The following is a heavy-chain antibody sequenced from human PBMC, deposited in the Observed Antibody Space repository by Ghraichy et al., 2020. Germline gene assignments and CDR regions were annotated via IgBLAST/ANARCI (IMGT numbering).Heavy chain of an antibody. J-gene: IGHJ4*02. D-gene: IGHD6-19*01. CDR1: GFTFSNYA. V-gene: IGHV3-23*01. CDR3: SKGKGSSDWRPFDS. CDR2: ISGSGGST. Sequence: GGSLRLSCAASGFTFSNYAMSWVRQAPGKGLEWVSGISGSGGSTYYADSVKGRFTISRDNSKNTLYLQMNSLRAEDTALYYCSKGKGSSDWRPFDSWGQGTLVTVSS.